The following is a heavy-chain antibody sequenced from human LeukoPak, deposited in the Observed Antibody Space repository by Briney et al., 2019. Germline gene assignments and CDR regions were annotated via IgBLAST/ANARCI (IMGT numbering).Heavy chain of an antibody. V-gene: IGHV1-2*02. CDR2: INPNRGDT. CDR1: GYTFTDYY. J-gene: IGHJ4*02. CDR3: ARLARGGIYCTSTKCYVDY. D-gene: IGHD2-2*01. Sequence: ASVKVSCKASGYTFTDYYIHWVRQAPGQGLEWMGWINPNRGDTNYAQKFQGRVTMTRDTSISTAYMSRLRSDDTAVYYCARLARGGIYCTSTKCYVDYWGQGTLVTVSS.